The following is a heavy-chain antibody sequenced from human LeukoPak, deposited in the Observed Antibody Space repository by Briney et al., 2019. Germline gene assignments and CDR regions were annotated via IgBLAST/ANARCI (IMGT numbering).Heavy chain of an antibody. CDR1: GSTFTRYD. CDR2: IRAYNGNT. CDR3: ARASGYSSGRDYFDY. D-gene: IGHD6-19*01. Sequence: GASVKVTLKSSGSTFTRYDIGWVRPPHGQGLELMGLIRAYNGNTNYAQKLQGRVSMSTDTSTSTAYMELRSLRSDDTAVYYCARASGYSSGRDYFDYWGQGTLVTVSS. J-gene: IGHJ4*02. V-gene: IGHV1-18*01.